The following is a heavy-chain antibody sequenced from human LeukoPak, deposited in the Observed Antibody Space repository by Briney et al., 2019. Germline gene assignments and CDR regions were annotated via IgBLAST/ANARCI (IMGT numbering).Heavy chain of an antibody. Sequence: GGSLRLSCAASGFTFSSYGMHWVRQAPGKGLEWVAVIWYDGSNKYYADSVKGRFTISRDNSKNTLYLQMNSLRAEDTAVYYCARDAEYYYDSSGYYVYWGQGTLVTVSS. CDR2: IWYDGSNK. CDR1: GFTFSSYG. J-gene: IGHJ4*02. CDR3: ARDAEYYYDSSGYYVY. D-gene: IGHD3-22*01. V-gene: IGHV3-33*01.